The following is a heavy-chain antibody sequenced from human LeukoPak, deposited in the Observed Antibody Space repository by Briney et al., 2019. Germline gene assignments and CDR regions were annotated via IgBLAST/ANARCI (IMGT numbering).Heavy chain of an antibody. CDR1: GFTFSSYE. D-gene: IGHD3-22*01. CDR2: ISSSGSTI. Sequence: GGSLRLSCAASGFTFSSYEMNWVRQAPGKGLEWGSYISSSGSTIYYADSVKVRFTISRDNAKNSLYLQMNSLRAEDTAVYYCARETYYYDSSAPYWGQGTLVTVSS. J-gene: IGHJ4*02. V-gene: IGHV3-48*03. CDR3: ARETYYYDSSAPY.